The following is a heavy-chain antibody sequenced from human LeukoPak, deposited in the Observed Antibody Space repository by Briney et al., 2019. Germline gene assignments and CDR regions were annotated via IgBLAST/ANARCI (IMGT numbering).Heavy chain of an antibody. J-gene: IGHJ5*02. CDR3: AKLLVPAARMYNWFDP. Sequence: GGSLRLSCAASGFTFSSYGMHWVRQAPGKGLEWVAFIRYDGSNKYYADSVKGRFTISRDNSKNTLYLQMNSLSAEDTAVYYCAKLLVPAARMYNWFDPWGQGTLVTVSS. CDR1: GFTFSSYG. CDR2: IRYDGSNK. V-gene: IGHV3-30*02. D-gene: IGHD2-2*01.